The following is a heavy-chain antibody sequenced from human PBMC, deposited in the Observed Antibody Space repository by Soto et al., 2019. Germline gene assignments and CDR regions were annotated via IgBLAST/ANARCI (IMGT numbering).Heavy chain of an antibody. V-gene: IGHV1-69*13. CDR2: IIPIFGTA. D-gene: IGHD3-22*01. CDR3: ARARYYYDSSGYYY. Sequence: GASVKVSCKASGGTFSSYAISWVRQAPGQGLEWMGGIIPIFGTANYAQKFQGRVTITADESTSTAYMELSSLRSEDTAVYYCARARYYYDSSGYYYWGQGTLVTVSS. CDR1: GGTFSSYA. J-gene: IGHJ4*02.